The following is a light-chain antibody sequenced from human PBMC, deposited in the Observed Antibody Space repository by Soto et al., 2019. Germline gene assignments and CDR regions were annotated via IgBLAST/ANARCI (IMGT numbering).Light chain of an antibody. V-gene: IGKV3-20*01. CDR1: QSVSSSF. Sequence: EIVLTQSPGTLSLSPGERATLSCRASQSVSSSFLAWYQQKPGQAPRLLIYGASSRATGITDRFSGSGSGTDFTLTISRLEPEDIAGYYCQPYDTSPWTFGQGTKVEIK. CDR3: QPYDTSPWT. J-gene: IGKJ1*01. CDR2: GAS.